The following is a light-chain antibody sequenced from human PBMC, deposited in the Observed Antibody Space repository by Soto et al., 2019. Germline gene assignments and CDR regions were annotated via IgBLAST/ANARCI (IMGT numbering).Light chain of an antibody. CDR2: GAS. V-gene: IGKV3-20*01. CDR1: QGISDT. J-gene: IGKJ1*01. Sequence: EIVSTPSPATLSVSPGGRATLSCRAGQGISDTLAWYQQKPGQAPRLLIYGASSRATGIPDRFSGSGSGTDFTLTISGLEPEDSAVYYCQQYGNSPGTFGQGTKVDIK. CDR3: QQYGNSPGT.